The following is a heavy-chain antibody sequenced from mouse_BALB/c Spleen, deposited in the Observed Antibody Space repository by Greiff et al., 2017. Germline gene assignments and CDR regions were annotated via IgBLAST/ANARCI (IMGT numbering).Heavy chain of an antibody. Sequence: EVQLVESGGGLVQPGGSLKLSCAASGFTFSSYGMSCVRQTPDKRLELVATINSNGGSTYYPDSVKGRFTISRDNAKNTLYLQMSSLKSEDTAMYYCARVYYRYDGAMDYWGQGTSVTVSS. J-gene: IGHJ4*01. CDR2: INSNGGST. V-gene: IGHV5-6-3*01. CDR1: GFTFSSYG. D-gene: IGHD2-14*01. CDR3: ARVYYRYDGAMDY.